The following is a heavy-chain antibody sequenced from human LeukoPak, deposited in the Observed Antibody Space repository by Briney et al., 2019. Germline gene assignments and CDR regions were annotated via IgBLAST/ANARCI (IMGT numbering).Heavy chain of an antibody. CDR2: IRYDGSNK. V-gene: IGHV3-30*02. J-gene: IGHJ6*03. D-gene: IGHD6-19*01. CDR1: GFTFSSYG. CDR3: AKAGYYYCYYMDV. Sequence: PGGSLRLSCAASGFTFSSYGMHWVRQAPGKGLEWVAFIRYDGSNKYYADSVKGRFTISRDNSKNTLYLQMNSLRAEDTAVYYCAKAGYYYCYYMDVWGKGTTVTISS.